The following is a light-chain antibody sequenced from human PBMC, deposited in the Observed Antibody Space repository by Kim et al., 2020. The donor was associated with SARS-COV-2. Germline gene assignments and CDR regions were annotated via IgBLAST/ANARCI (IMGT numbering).Light chain of an antibody. CDR3: QAWDSSTAI. Sequence: VTPGQTASITCSGDKLGDKYACWYQQKPGQSPVLVIYQDSKRPSGIPERFSGSNSGNTATLTISGTQAMDEADYYCQAWDSSTAIFGGGTQLTVL. V-gene: IGLV3-1*01. J-gene: IGLJ2*01. CDR2: QDS. CDR1: KLGDKY.